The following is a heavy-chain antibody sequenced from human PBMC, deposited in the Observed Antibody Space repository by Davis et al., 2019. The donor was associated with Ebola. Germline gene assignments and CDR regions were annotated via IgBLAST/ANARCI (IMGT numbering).Heavy chain of an antibody. Sequence: GECLKISCAASGFTVSSNYMSWVRQAPGKGLEWVSVIYSGGSTYYADSVKGRFTISRDNSKNTLYLQMNGLRAEDTAVYYCARDYGDYYYGMDVWGQGTTVTVSS. CDR3: ARDYGDYYYGMDV. D-gene: IGHD4-17*01. V-gene: IGHV3-53*01. CDR1: GFTVSSNY. J-gene: IGHJ6*02. CDR2: IYSGGST.